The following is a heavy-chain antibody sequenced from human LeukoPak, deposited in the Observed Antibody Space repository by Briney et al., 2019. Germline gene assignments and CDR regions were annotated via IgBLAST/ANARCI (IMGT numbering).Heavy chain of an antibody. CDR3: ARGGGYSYGYVNY. CDR1: GGSISNDY. D-gene: IGHD5-18*01. V-gene: IGHV4-34*01. Sequence: SETLSLTCTVSGGSISNDYWSWIRQPPGKGLEWIGEINHSGSTNYNPSLKSRVTISVDTSKNQFSLKLSSVTAADTAVYYCARGGGYSYGYVNYWGQGTLVTVSS. CDR2: INHSGST. J-gene: IGHJ4*02.